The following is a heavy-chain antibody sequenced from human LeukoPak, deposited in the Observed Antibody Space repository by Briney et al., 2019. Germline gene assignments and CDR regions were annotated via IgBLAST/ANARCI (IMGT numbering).Heavy chain of an antibody. CDR3: ARHFDGSKASNFDF. Sequence: PSETLSLTCTVSGGSISSGGYYWSWIRQHPGKGLEWIGYIYYSGSTYYNPSLKSRVTISVDTSKNQFSLKLTSVTAADTAVYYCARHFDGSKASNFDFWGQGTLVTVSS. CDR1: GGSISSGGYY. CDR2: IYYSGST. V-gene: IGHV4-31*03. D-gene: IGHD2-2*03. J-gene: IGHJ4*02.